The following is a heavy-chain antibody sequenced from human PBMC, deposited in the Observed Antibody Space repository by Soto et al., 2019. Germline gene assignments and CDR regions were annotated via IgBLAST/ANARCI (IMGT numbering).Heavy chain of an antibody. J-gene: IGHJ4*02. CDR1: GFTFSNYG. Sequence: QVQLVESGGGVVQPGRSLRLSCAASGFTFSNYGMQWFRQAPGKGLEWVAVVSFDGRIQYYADSVKGRFTISRDNSGDTLSLQMNSLRPEDTAVYYCVKEATVKVDHHFDYWGQGTLVTVSS. CDR2: VSFDGRIQ. D-gene: IGHD4-4*01. V-gene: IGHV3-30*18. CDR3: VKEATVKVDHHFDY.